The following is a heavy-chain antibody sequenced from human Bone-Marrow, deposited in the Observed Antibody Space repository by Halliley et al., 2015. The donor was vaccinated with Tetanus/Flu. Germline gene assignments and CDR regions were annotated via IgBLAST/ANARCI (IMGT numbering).Heavy chain of an antibody. D-gene: IGHD3-22*01. CDR1: GFSFSEYV. CDR3: ARLSRPYYDSTARVAFHI. V-gene: IGHV3-33*01. CDR2: IWHDGSNK. J-gene: IGHJ3*02. Sequence: SLRLSCVTSGFSFSEYVMHWLRQAPSRGLEWVAVIWHDGSNKYYAESVKGRFTVSRDNARNTLFLQMSSLRVDDTAVYYCARLSRPYYDSTARVAFHIWGQGTMVTVSS.